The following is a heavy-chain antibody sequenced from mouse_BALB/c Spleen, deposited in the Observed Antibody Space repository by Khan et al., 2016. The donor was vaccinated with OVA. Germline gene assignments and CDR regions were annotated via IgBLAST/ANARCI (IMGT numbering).Heavy chain of an antibody. J-gene: IGHJ2*01. CDR3: ARSMTITAGVATDFDY. CDR1: GYSITSDYA. V-gene: IGHV3-2*02. D-gene: IGHD1-1*01. CDR2: IRYSGRT. Sequence: EVQLQESGPGLVKPSQSLSLTCTVTGYSITSDYAWNWIRQLPGNKLEWMGYIRYSGRTSYNPSLKSRISITRDTSKNQFFLQLNSVTTEDTATYYCARSMTITAGVATDFDYWGQGTTLTVSS.